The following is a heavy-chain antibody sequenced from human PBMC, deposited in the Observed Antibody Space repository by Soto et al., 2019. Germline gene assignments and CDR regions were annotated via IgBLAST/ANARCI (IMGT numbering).Heavy chain of an antibody. J-gene: IGHJ6*02. CDR1: GYSFTSYW. CDR2: IDPSDSYT. V-gene: IGHV5-10-1*01. CDR3: ASRGGAYCNYPPNYWYYTDV. Sequence: GVSMKICGKGSGYSFTSYWISWVRQMPGKGLEWMGRIDPSDSYTNYSPSFQGHVTISADKSISTAYLQWSSLKASDTAMYYCASRGGAYCNYPPNYWYYTDVWRQGPPVTVSS. D-gene: IGHD4-4*01.